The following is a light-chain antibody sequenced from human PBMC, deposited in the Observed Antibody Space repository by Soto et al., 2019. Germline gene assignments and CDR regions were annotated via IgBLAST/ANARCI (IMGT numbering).Light chain of an antibody. V-gene: IGKV3-15*01. CDR3: QQYNNWPPRT. CDR1: QTVSSN. CDR2: GAS. Sequence: EIVMTQSPATLSVSPGERATLYCRASQTVSSNLAWYQQKPGQATRLLIYGASTRATGIPARFSGSGSGTEFTLTISSLQSEDFAVYYCQQYNNWPPRTFGQGTKVEIK. J-gene: IGKJ1*01.